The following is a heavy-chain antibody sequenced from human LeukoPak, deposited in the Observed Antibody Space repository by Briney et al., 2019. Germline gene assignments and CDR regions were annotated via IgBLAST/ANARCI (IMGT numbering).Heavy chain of an antibody. V-gene: IGHV3-15*01. CDR3: TTSLYSYNDD. J-gene: IGHJ4*02. D-gene: IGHD1-1*01. CDR1: GSPFRNLW. Sequence: GGSLRLSCAASGSPFRNLWMTWVRQAPGKGLGWVGRIKSKNDGATTDYAAPVKGRFTISGDDSQNRVFLQMDSLRSDDTAIYYCTTSLYSYNDDWGQGTLVTVSS. CDR2: IKSKNDGATT.